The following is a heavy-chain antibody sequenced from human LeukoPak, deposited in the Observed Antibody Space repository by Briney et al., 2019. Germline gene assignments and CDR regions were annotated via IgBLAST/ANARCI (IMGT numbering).Heavy chain of an antibody. CDR1: GFTFSSYW. CDR3: ARDGTAAGLYFDL. D-gene: IGHD6-13*01. Sequence: GGSLRLSFAVSGFTFSSYWMNWVRKAPGKGLEWLASIKQDGGEKSYVDSVKGRFTISRDNAKNSLYLQMSSLRAEDTAVYYCARDGTAAGLYFDLWGQGTLVTVSS. V-gene: IGHV3-7*01. CDR2: IKQDGGEK. J-gene: IGHJ4*01.